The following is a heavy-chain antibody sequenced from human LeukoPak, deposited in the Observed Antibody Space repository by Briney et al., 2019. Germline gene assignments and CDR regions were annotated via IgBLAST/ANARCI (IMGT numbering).Heavy chain of an antibody. CDR2: IIPILGIA. J-gene: IGHJ4*02. CDR3: VNANAFQRYYFHY. D-gene: IGHD3-3*02. V-gene: IGHV1-69*02. CDR1: GGTFSSYT. Sequence: ASVKVSCKASGGTFSSYTISWVRQAPGQGLEWMGRIIPILGIANYAQKFQGRVTITADKSTSTAYMEPSSLRSEDTAVYYCVNANAFQRYYFHYWGQGTLVTVSS.